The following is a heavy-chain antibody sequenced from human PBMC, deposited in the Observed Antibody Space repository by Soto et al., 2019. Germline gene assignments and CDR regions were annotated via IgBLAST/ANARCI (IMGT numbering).Heavy chain of an antibody. V-gene: IGHV3-21*02. Sequence: EVQLMESGGGLVKPGGSLRLSCVGSGFTFSRYSLNWFRQARGKGLEWVASISSGGNSKSYGHSVKGRFTVSRDNVENSLYLQMDSLRPEATAVYYCARVAYWGQGALVTVSS. CDR3: ARVAY. CDR2: ISSGGNSK. J-gene: IGHJ4*02. CDR1: GFTFSRYS.